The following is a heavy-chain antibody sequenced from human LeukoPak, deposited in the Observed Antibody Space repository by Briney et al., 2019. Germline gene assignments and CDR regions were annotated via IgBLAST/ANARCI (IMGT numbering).Heavy chain of an antibody. J-gene: IGHJ6*03. CDR3: AKMLDSSSRYYYYYMDV. CDR2: ISYDGSNK. Sequence: GGSLRLSCAASGFTFSSYGMHWVRQAPGKGLAWVAVISYDGSNKYYADSVKGRFTISRDNSKNTLYLQMNSLRAEDTAVYYCAKMLDSSSRYYYYYMDVWGKGTTVTVTS. CDR1: GFTFSSYG. D-gene: IGHD6-6*01. V-gene: IGHV3-30*18.